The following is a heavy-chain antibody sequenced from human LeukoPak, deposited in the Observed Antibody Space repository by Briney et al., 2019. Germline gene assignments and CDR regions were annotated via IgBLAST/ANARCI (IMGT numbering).Heavy chain of an antibody. D-gene: IGHD4-17*01. CDR1: GFTFSSYS. CDR3: AGGHYGDYNDY. Sequence: GGSLRLSCAASGFTFSSYSMNWVRQAPGKGLEWVSYISSSSSTIYYADSVKGRFTISRDNAKNSLYLQMNSLRAEDTAVYYCAGGHYGDYNDYWGQGTLVTVSS. J-gene: IGHJ4*02. CDR2: ISSSSSTI. V-gene: IGHV3-48*04.